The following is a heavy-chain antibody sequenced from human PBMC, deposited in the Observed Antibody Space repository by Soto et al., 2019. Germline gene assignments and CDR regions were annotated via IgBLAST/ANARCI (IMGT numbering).Heavy chain of an antibody. J-gene: IGHJ4*02. CDR2: MSPSGST. Sequence: GASVKVSCKASGYTFTSYYMHWVRQAPGQGLEWMGIMSPSGSTSYAQKFQGRVTITADESTSTAYMELSSLRSEDTAVYYCARVAEITFYYFDYWGQGTLVTVSS. CDR3: ARVAEITFYYFDY. CDR1: GYTFTSYY. V-gene: IGHV1-46*01. D-gene: IGHD3-16*01.